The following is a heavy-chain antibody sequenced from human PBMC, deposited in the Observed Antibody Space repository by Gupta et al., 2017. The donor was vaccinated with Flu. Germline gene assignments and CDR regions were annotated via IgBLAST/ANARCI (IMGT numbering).Heavy chain of an antibody. CDR3: SSHPAMDL. Sequence: GGSISASSDYWGWIRQPPRKALEWIGSINYGVIADDNPSLKSRVIISVEPSRIYFSMKMTAVTAGDTAVDYGSSHPAMDLWGHGSLVTVYS. J-gene: IGHJ5*02. V-gene: IGHV4-39*02. CDR1: GGSISASSDY. CDR2: INYGVIA.